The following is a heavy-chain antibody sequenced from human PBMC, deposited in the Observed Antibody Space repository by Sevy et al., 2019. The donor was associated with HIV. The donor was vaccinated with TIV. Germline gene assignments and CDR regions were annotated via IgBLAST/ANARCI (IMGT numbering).Heavy chain of an antibody. CDR2: ISYDGSNK. Sequence: GGSLRLSCAASGFTFSSYAVHWVRQAPGKGLEWVAVISYDGSNKYYADSVKGRFTISRDNSKNTLYLQMNSLRAEDTAVYYCASEGRATLDYWGQGTLVTVSS. J-gene: IGHJ4*02. V-gene: IGHV3-30-3*01. CDR1: GFTFSSYA. CDR3: ASEGRATLDY. D-gene: IGHD1-26*01.